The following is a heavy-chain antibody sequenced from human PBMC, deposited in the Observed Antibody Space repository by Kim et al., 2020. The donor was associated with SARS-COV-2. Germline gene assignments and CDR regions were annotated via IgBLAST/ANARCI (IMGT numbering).Heavy chain of an antibody. Sequence: GGSLRLSCAASGFTISSYGMHWVRQAPGKGLEWVAVIWYDGSNKYYADSVKGRFTISRDNSKNTLYLQMNSLRAEDTAVYYCAKDTLVYFDYWGQGTLVTVSS. J-gene: IGHJ4*02. CDR3: AKDTLVYFDY. V-gene: IGHV3-33*06. CDR1: GFTISSYG. CDR2: IWYDGSNK. D-gene: IGHD6-13*01.